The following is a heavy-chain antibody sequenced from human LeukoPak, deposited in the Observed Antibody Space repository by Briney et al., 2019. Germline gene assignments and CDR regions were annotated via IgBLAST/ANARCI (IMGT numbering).Heavy chain of an antibody. CDR1: GYSFTSYW. V-gene: IGHV5-51*01. J-gene: IGHJ4*02. CDR3: ATHPGGLQSGFDN. D-gene: IGHD5-24*01. CDR2: IHPGDSDT. Sequence: PGESLKISCKGSGYSFTSYWIGWVRQMPGKGLEYMGIIHPGDSDTRYSPSFQGQVTISVDRSSSTAYIQWRRLKASDTAMYYCATHPGGLQSGFDNWGQGTLVTVSS.